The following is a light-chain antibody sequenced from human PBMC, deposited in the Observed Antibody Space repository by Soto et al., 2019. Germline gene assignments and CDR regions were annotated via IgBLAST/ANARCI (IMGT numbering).Light chain of an antibody. V-gene: IGKV1-5*03. J-gene: IGKJ1*01. Sequence: DIQMTQSPSTLSASVGDGVTITCRASQSISSWLAWYQQKPGKAPKLLIYKASSLESGVPSRFSGSGSETEFTLTISSLQPDDFATYYCQQYNSYWTFGQGTKVDIK. CDR2: KAS. CDR3: QQYNSYWT. CDR1: QSISSW.